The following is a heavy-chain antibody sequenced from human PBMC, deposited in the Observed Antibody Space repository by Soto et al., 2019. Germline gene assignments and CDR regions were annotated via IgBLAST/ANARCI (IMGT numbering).Heavy chain of an antibody. CDR3: TTDEITMIVEVFWTTWWGMDV. V-gene: IGHV3-15*07. CDR1: GFTFSNAW. D-gene: IGHD3-22*01. CDR2: IKSKTDGGTT. Sequence: EVQLVESGGGLVKPGGSLRLSCAASGFTFSNAWMNWVRQAPGKGLEWVGRIKSKTDGGTTDYAAPVKGRFTISRDDSKNTLYLQMNSLKTEDTAVYYCTTDEITMIVEVFWTTWWGMDVWGQGTTVTVSS. J-gene: IGHJ6*02.